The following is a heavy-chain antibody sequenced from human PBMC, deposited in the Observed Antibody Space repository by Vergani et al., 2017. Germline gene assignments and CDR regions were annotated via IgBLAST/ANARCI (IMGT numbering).Heavy chain of an antibody. CDR2: INPIDSKI. D-gene: IGHD2-21*01. Sequence: EVMLVQSGAEVKKPGESLKISCKYSESSFISNEIAWVRQMSGKGLQWMGNINPIDSKIAYSPSFQGQAIMSLDKSITTAYLQWRSLKASGTAIYYCTRHVPCGDGTCLHFDHWGKGTQVTVSS. CDR1: ESSFISNE. V-gene: IGHV5-51*01. CDR3: TRHVPCGDGTCLHFDH. J-gene: IGHJ4*02.